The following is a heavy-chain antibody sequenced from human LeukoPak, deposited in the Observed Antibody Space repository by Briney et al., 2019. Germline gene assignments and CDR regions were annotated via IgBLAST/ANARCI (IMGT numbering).Heavy chain of an antibody. D-gene: IGHD5-24*01. V-gene: IGHV3-48*04. J-gene: IGHJ3*02. CDR2: ISSSGSTI. CDR1: GFTFSDYS. CDR3: ARDGDGYNNDAFDI. Sequence: GGSLRLSCAASGFTFSDYSMNWVRQAPGKGLEWVSYISSSGSTIYYADSVKGRFTISRDNAKNSLYLQMNSLRAEDTAVYYCARDGDGYNNDAFDIWGQGTMVTVSS.